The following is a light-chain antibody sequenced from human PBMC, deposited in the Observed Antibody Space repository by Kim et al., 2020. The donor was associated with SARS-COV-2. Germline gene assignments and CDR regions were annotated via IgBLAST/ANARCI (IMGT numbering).Light chain of an antibody. CDR3: QQYGSSPLT. J-gene: IGKJ4*01. V-gene: IGKV3-20*01. CDR1: QSVSSNY. Sequence: SPGKRATLSCKASQSVSSNYLALYQQKPGQPPRLLIYDTSTRATGIPDRFSGSGSGTDYTLTISRLEPEDFVVYYCQQYGSSPLTFGGGTKVDIK. CDR2: DTS.